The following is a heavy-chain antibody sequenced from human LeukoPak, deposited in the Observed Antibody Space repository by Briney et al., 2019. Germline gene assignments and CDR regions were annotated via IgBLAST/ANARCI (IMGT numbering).Heavy chain of an antibody. Sequence: PGGSLRLSCAASGFTFSSYGMHWVRQAPGKGLEWEAFIRYDGSNKYYADSVKGRFTISRDNSKNTLYLQMNSLRAEDTAVYYCAKSARRYCSGGSCYYFDYWGQGTLVTVSS. CDR2: IRYDGSNK. J-gene: IGHJ4*02. CDR1: GFTFSSYG. D-gene: IGHD2-15*01. V-gene: IGHV3-30*02. CDR3: AKSARRYCSGGSCYYFDY.